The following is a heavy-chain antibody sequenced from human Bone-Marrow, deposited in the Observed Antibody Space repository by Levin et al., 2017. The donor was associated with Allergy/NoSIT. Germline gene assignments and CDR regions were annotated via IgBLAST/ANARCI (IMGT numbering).Heavy chain of an antibody. CDR3: ARDGRQLATPYNGVDV. J-gene: IGHJ6*02. D-gene: IGHD6-6*01. V-gene: IGHV3-11*01. CDR2: ISSTGRTR. Sequence: PGGSLRLSCAASGFTLSDYYMSWIRQAPGKGLEWVAYISSTGRTRYYGDSVKGRFTISRDSAENSLYLQMNNLRGEDTAIYYCARDGRQLATPYNGVDVWGQGTSVTVSS. CDR1: GFTLSDYY.